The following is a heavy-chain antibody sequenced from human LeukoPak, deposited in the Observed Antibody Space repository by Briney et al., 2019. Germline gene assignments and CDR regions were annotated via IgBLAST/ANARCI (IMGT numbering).Heavy chain of an antibody. J-gene: IGHJ3*02. V-gene: IGHV3-66*01. CDR3: ASFSPGDHDAFDI. D-gene: IGHD3-10*01. Sequence: GGSLRLSCAASGFTVSSNYMSWVRQAPGKGLEWVSVIYSGGSTYYADSVKGRFTISRDNSKNTLYLQMNSLRAEDTAVYYCASFSPGDHDAFDIWGQGTMVTVSS. CDR2: IYSGGST. CDR1: GFTVSSNY.